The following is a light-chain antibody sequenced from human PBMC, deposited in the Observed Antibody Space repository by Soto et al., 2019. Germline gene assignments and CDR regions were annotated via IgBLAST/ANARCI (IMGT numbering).Light chain of an antibody. CDR1: SIDVGGYNY. J-gene: IGLJ1*01. CDR2: DVS. Sequence: QSALTQPASVSGSPGQSITISCTGTSIDVGGYNYVSWYRQHPGKAPKLMIYDVSKRPSGVSNRFSGSKSGNTASLTISGLQAEDEADYSCSSYASYSTPGLGTGTKLTVL. CDR3: SSYASYSTPG. V-gene: IGLV2-14*01.